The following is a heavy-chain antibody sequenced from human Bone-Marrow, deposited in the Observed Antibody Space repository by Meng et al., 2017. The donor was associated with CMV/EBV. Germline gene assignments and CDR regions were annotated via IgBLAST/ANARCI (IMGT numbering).Heavy chain of an antibody. CDR1: GGSISSYY. Sequence: SETLSLTCTVFGGSISSYYWSWIRQPPGKGLEWIGYIYYSGSTNYNPSLKSRVTISVDTSKNQFSLNLSSVTAADTAVYYCARGSSDYWSGYTHFDYWGQGTLVTVSS. CDR2: IYYSGST. D-gene: IGHD3-3*01. V-gene: IGHV4-59*01. CDR3: ARGSSDYWSGYTHFDY. J-gene: IGHJ4*02.